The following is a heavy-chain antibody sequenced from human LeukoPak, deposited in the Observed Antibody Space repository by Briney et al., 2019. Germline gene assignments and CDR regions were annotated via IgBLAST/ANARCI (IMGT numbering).Heavy chain of an antibody. CDR2: IYTDGRT. Sequence: GGSLRVFCVASGFAVSTNFMTWVRQAPGKGLEWVSVIYTDGRTQYADPVKGRFSISRDNSKNTVFLQMNSLRAEDTAVYYCTMMLGVIDPYWGQGTLVTVSS. CDR1: GFAVSTNF. J-gene: IGHJ4*02. CDR3: TMMLGVIDPY. V-gene: IGHV3-66*01. D-gene: IGHD3-10*01.